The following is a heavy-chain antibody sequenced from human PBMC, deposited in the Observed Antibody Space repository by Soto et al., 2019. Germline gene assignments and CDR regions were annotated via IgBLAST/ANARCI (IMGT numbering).Heavy chain of an antibody. CDR1: GITFTDSW. V-gene: IGHV3-15*01. Sequence: VVSLRRSCAASGITFTDSWMSWVRQAPGEGLEWVGRIKSKGSGETVDYAAPVKGRFVISRDDSKNMLFLQMTSLKTEDAAVYYCVMPYRQTPARPFLDFWGQGTLVTVSS. J-gene: IGHJ4*02. CDR3: VMPYRQTPARPFLDF. CDR2: IKSKGSGETV. D-gene: IGHD3-16*01.